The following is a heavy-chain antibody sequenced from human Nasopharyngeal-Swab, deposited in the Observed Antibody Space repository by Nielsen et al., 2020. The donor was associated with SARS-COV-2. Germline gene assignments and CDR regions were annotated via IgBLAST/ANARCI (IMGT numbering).Heavy chain of an antibody. V-gene: IGHV1-18*01. D-gene: IGHD6-13*01. J-gene: IGHJ4*02. CDR2: ISAYNGNT. Sequence: WVRQAPGQGLEWMGWISAYNGNTNYAQKLQGRVTMTTDTSTSTAYMELRSLRSDDTAVYYCARDPRIAAIDYWGQGTLVTVSS. CDR3: ARDPRIAAIDY.